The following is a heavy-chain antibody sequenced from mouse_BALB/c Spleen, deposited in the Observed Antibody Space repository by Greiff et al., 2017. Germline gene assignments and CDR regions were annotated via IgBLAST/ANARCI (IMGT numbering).Heavy chain of an antibody. Sequence: VQLQQSGAELVRSGASVKLSCTASGFNIKDYYMHWVKQRPEQGLEWIGWIDPENGDTEYAPKFQGKATMTADTSSNTAYLQLSCLTSEDTAVYYCNAWLLRYEERFDYWGQGTTLTVSS. CDR2: IDPENGDT. D-gene: IGHD1-1*01. J-gene: IGHJ2*01. CDR1: GFNIKDYY. CDR3: NAWLLRYEERFDY. V-gene: IGHV14-4*02.